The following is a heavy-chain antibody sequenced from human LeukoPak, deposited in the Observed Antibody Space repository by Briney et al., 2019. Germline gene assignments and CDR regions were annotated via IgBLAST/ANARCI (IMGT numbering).Heavy chain of an antibody. Sequence: ASVKVSCKASGYTFTSYAMHWVRQAPGQRLEWMGWINTVDGDTKYSQKFQGRVTLTRDTSATTGYMELSSLRSEDTAVYYCARDTTGVDSYGIDYWGQGTLVTVSS. D-gene: IGHD5-18*01. CDR2: INTVDGDT. CDR1: GYTFTSYA. CDR3: ARDTTGVDSYGIDY. J-gene: IGHJ4*02. V-gene: IGHV1-3*04.